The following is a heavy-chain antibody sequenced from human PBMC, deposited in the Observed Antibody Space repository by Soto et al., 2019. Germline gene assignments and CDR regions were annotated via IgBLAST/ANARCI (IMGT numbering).Heavy chain of an antibody. V-gene: IGHV3-73*01. CDR1: GFTFSGSA. Sequence: GGSLRLSCAASGFTFSGSAMHWVRQASGKGLEWVGRIRNKANNYATAYGASVKGRFIISRDESKNTAYLQMNSLRTEDTAVYYCIASVYDTCLDHWAQVSLVTVSS. CDR3: IASVYDTCLDH. J-gene: IGHJ4*02. D-gene: IGHD5-12*01. CDR2: IRNKANNYAT.